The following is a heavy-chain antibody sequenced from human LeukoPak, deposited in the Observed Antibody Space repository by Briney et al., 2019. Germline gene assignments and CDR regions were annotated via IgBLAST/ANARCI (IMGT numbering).Heavy chain of an antibody. D-gene: IGHD2-2*01. Sequence: GGSLRLSCAASGFTFTAYYMTWMRRAPGKGLEWVSYISQNGVGIYNTDFVKGRFTISRDNAKNSLYLQMNSLRAEDTALYHCARVHQLLSSGGWFDPWGQGTLVTVSS. CDR1: GFTFTAYY. J-gene: IGHJ5*02. CDR2: ISQNGVGI. V-gene: IGHV3-11*01. CDR3: ARVHQLLSSGGWFDP.